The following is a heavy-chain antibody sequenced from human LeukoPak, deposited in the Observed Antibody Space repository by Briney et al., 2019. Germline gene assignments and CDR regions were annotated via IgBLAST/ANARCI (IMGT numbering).Heavy chain of an antibody. V-gene: IGHV3-7*01. CDR1: GFTFSNCW. CDR3: ARARSGYYFDY. D-gene: IGHD3-3*01. CDR2: IKEDGSEK. J-gene: IGHJ4*02. Sequence: PGGSLRLPCAASGFTFSNCWMGWVRQAPGKGLEWVANIKEDGSEKYYVDSVKGRFTISRDNAKNSLYLQINSLRAEDTAVYYCARARSGYYFDYWGQGTLVTVSS.